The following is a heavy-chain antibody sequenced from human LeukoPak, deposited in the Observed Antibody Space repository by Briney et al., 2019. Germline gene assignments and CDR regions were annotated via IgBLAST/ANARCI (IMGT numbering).Heavy chain of an antibody. CDR2: IWFDGSNR. J-gene: IGHJ4*02. Sequence: GGSLRLSCEASGFAFRNYGMHWVRQAPGKGLDWVGVIWFDGSNRYYADSVKGRFTISRDNSKNTLYLQVNSVRAEDTAVYYCARDTSGYYDYWGQGALVTVSS. V-gene: IGHV3-33*01. CDR1: GFAFRNYG. D-gene: IGHD2-15*01. CDR3: ARDTSGYYDY.